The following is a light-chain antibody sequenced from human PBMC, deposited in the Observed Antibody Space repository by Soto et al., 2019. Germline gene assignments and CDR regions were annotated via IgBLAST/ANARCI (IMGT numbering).Light chain of an antibody. CDR3: CSYAGSMTWV. CDR2: EAT. J-gene: IGLJ3*02. CDR1: SNDVGSYNF. V-gene: IGLV2-23*01. Sequence: QSALTQPASVSGSPGQSITISCTVTSNDVGSYNFVSWYQHHPGKAPKLMIYEATKWPSGVSHRFSGSKSGNTASLTISGLQAEDEGEYYCCSYAGSMTWVFGGGTKLTVL.